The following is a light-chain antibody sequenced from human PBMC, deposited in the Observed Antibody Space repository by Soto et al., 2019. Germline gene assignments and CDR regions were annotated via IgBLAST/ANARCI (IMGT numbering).Light chain of an antibody. J-gene: IGLJ3*02. CDR1: TGPVSPGHY. Sequence: QAVVTQEPSLTVSPGGTVTLTCGSSTGPVSPGHYPYWFQQMPGQAPKTVIYDAHNKHPWTPARFSGSLLGGKAALTLSGAQPEDEADYYCLLSCSGAWGFGAGTKLTVL. V-gene: IGLV7-46*01. CDR2: DAH. CDR3: LLSCSGAWG.